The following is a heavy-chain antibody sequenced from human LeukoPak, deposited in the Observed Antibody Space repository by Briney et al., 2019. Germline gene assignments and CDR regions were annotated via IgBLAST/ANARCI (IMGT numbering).Heavy chain of an antibody. J-gene: IGHJ6*03. CDR1: GFTFSSYS. V-gene: IGHV3-21*01. CDR3: AREVVDTAMVVYYYYYMDV. D-gene: IGHD5-18*01. CDR2: ISSSSTYI. Sequence: GGSLRLSCAASGFTFSSYSMNWVRQAPGKGLEWVSSISSSSTYIYYADSVRGRFTISRDNAKNSLYLQMSSLRAEDTAVYYCAREVVDTAMVVYYYYYMDVWGKGTTVTVSS.